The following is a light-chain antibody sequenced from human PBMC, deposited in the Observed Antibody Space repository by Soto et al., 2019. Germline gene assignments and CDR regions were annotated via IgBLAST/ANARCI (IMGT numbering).Light chain of an antibody. CDR3: QQYNNWPYT. J-gene: IGKJ2*01. CDR1: QSISNN. Sequence: EVVMTQSPDTLSVPPGESATLSCRARQSISNNLAWYQQKPGQAPRLLIYGASTRTTGIPARFSGSGSGTEFTLTISSLQSEDFAVYYCQQYNNWPYTFAQGTKLEI. CDR2: GAS. V-gene: IGKV3-15*01.